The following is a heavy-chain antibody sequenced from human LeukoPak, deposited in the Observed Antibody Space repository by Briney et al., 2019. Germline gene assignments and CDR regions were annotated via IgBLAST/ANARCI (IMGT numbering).Heavy chain of an antibody. D-gene: IGHD3-9*01. Sequence: SETLSLTCTVSGGSISSGGYYWSWIRQPPGKGLEWIGEINHSGSTNYNPSLKSRVTISVDTSKNQFSLKLSSVTAADTAVYYCARGGLRYFDFDPWGQGTLVTVSS. CDR3: ARGGLRYFDFDP. CDR1: GGSISSGGYY. V-gene: IGHV4-39*07. J-gene: IGHJ5*02. CDR2: INHSGST.